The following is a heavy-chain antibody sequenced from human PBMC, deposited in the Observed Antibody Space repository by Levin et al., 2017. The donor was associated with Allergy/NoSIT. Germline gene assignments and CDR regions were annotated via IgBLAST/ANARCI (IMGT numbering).Heavy chain of an antibody. Sequence: SETLSLTCTVSGGSISSYYWSWIRQPPGKGLEWIGYVSYSGSTNYNPSLKSRVTISVDTSKNQFSLKLSSVTAADTAVYYCARGKGSSWYLYFDYWGQGTLVTVSS. CDR1: GGSISSYY. CDR2: VSYSGST. CDR3: ARGKGSSWYLYFDY. J-gene: IGHJ4*02. D-gene: IGHD6-13*01. V-gene: IGHV4-59*01.